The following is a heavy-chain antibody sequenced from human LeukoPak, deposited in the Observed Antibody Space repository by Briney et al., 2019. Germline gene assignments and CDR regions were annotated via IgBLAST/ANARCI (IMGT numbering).Heavy chain of an antibody. CDR3: VRDRPHNWFDP. CDR1: GYTLTELS. V-gene: IGHV1-2*02. Sequence: ASVKVSCKVSGYTLTELSMHWVRQAPGKGLERMGLIKPDSGDTNYAQNFRGRVTMTRDTSITTAYMELNRLTSDDTAVYYCVRDRPHNWFDPWGQGTLVTVSS. CDR2: IKPDSGDT. J-gene: IGHJ5*02.